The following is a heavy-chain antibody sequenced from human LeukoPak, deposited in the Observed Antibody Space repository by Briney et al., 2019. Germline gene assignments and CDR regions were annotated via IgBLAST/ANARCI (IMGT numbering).Heavy chain of an antibody. V-gene: IGHV3-23*01. CDR3: AKGGKRYYYDSSGYSHFDY. J-gene: IGHJ4*02. CDR1: GFTFAGYA. CDR2: ISGSGGST. Sequence: GGSLRLSCAASGFTFAGYAMTWVRQAPGKGLEWVSLISGSGGSTYYADVVKGRFTISRDNSKNTLYLQMNSLRAEDTAVYYCAKGGKRYYYDSSGYSHFDYWGQGTLVTVSS. D-gene: IGHD3-22*01.